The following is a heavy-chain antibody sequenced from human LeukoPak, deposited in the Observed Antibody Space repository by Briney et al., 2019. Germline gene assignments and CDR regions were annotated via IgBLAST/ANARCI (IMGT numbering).Heavy chain of an antibody. CDR3: ARSYYDSSGHYPHYFDY. D-gene: IGHD3-22*01. CDR1: GLTVSSNY. CDR2: IYSGGST. Sequence: PGGSLRLSCTASGLTVSSNYMSWVRQAPGKGLEWVSVIYSGGSTYYADSVKGRFTISRDKSKNTLYLQMNNLRAEDSAVYYCARSYYDSSGHYPHYFDYWGQGTLVTVSS. J-gene: IGHJ4*02. V-gene: IGHV3-66*01.